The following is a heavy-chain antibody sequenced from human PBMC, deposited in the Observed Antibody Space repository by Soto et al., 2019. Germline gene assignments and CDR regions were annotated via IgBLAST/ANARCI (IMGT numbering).Heavy chain of an antibody. J-gene: IGHJ5*02. CDR3: ARERGALCNGGSCYWFDP. D-gene: IGHD2-15*01. CDR1: GYTFTSYD. CDR2: MNPNSGNT. V-gene: IGHV1-8*01. Sequence: QVQLVQSGAEVKKPGASVKVSCKASGYTFTSYDINWVRQATGQGLEWMGWMNPNSGNTVYAQKFQGRVTMTRNTSISTAYMELSSLRSEDTAVYYCARERGALCNGGSCYWFDPWGQGTLVTVSS.